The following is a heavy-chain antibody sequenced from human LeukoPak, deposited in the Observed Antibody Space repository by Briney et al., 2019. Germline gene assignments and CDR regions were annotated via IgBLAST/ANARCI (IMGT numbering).Heavy chain of an antibody. CDR3: ASFGAHSFDY. D-gene: IGHD3-10*01. Sequence: ASVKVSCKTSGYSFTSYAMDWVRQAPGQGLEFMGWINTGTGNPTYAQGFTGRFVFSLDTSVSTAYLQISTLKPEDTAVYYCASFGAHSFDYWGQGTLVTVSS. CDR2: INTGTGNP. J-gene: IGHJ4*02. V-gene: IGHV7-4-1*02. CDR1: GYSFTSYA.